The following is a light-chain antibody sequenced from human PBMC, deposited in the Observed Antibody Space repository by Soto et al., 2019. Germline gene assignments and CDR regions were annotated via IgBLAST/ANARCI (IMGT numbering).Light chain of an antibody. Sequence: EIVLTQSPATLSLSPGERATLSCRASQTVSSYLVWYQQKPGQPPRLLIYDASNRASGIPARFRGSGSGTDFTLTISSLEPEDFAVYYCQQRSIWPLTFGGGTKVEIK. CDR3: QQRSIWPLT. CDR1: QTVSSY. J-gene: IGKJ4*01. V-gene: IGKV3-11*01. CDR2: DAS.